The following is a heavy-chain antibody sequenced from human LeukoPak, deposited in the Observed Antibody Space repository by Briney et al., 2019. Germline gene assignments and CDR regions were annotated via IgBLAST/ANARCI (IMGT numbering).Heavy chain of an antibody. Sequence: GGSLRLSCAASEFTFSSYSMNWVRQAPGKGLEWVSYLSAGSGTIYYADSVKGRFTISRDNAKNSLYLQMNSLRDEDTAVYYCARAARSGSYYFDYWGQGTVVTVSS. CDR1: EFTFSSYS. CDR3: ARAARSGSYYFDY. CDR2: LSAGSGTI. J-gene: IGHJ4*02. D-gene: IGHD3-10*01. V-gene: IGHV3-48*02.